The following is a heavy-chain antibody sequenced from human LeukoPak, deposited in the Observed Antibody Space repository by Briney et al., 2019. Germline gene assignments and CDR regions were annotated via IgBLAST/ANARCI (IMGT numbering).Heavy chain of an antibody. CDR1: GFTFSNAW. CDR2: IKSKTDGGTA. CDR3: TTPPGNYYAWAYFQH. J-gene: IGHJ1*01. V-gene: IGHV3-15*01. D-gene: IGHD1-26*01. Sequence: GGSLRLSCAASGFTFSNAWMTWVRQAPGKELEWVGRIKSKTDGGTADYAAPVKGRFTISRDDSKNTMYLQLNSLKTEDTAVYYCTTPPGNYYAWAYFQHWGQGTLVTVSS.